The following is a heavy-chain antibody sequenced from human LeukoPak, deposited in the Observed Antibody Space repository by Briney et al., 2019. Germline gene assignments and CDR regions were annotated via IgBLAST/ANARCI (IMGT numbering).Heavy chain of an antibody. D-gene: IGHD2-2*02. CDR3: ARDPWYCGSTSCYTGHNWFDP. CDR1: GYTFTSYG. J-gene: IGHJ5*02. Sequence: GASVKVSCKASGYTFTSYGISWVRQAPGQGLEWMGWISAYNGNTSYAQKLQGRVTMTTDTSTSTAYMELRSLRSDDTAVYYCARDPWYCGSTSCYTGHNWFDPWGQGTLVTVSS. CDR2: ISAYNGNT. V-gene: IGHV1-18*01.